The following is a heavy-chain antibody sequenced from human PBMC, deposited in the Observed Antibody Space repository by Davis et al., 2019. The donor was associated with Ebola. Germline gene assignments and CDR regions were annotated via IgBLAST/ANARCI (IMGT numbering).Heavy chain of an antibody. CDR1: GYTFTSYD. V-gene: IGHV1-8*01. Sequence: ASVKVSCKASGYTFTSYDINWVRQATGQGLEWMGWMDPNSGDTGYEQKFQGRLTMTRDTAMTTAYMELSSLRSEDTAMYYCARGTDHLMAATVFWGQGTLVTVS. CDR3: ARGTDHLMAATVF. J-gene: IGHJ4*02. CDR2: MDPNSGDT. D-gene: IGHD1-1*01.